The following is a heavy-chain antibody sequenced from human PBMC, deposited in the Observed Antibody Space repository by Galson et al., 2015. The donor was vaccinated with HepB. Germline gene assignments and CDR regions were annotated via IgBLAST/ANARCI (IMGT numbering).Heavy chain of an antibody. J-gene: IGHJ4*02. Sequence: LRLSCAASGFTFSGSAMHWVRQASGKGLEWVGRIRSKANSYATAYAASVKGRFTISRDDSKNTAYLQMNSLKTEDTAVYYCTRRGWGVGDGYQMGYWGQGTLVTVSS. D-gene: IGHD5-24*01. CDR3: TRRGWGVGDGYQMGY. CDR2: IRSKANSYAT. V-gene: IGHV3-73*01. CDR1: GFTFSGSA.